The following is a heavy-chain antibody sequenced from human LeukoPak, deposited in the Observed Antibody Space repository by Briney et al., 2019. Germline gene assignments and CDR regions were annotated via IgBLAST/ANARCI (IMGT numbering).Heavy chain of an antibody. J-gene: IGHJ4*02. CDR2: INPGGGST. CDR1: GYTFTTYY. V-gene: IGHV1-46*03. CDR3: ARNVDSGLDY. D-gene: IGHD3-10*01. Sequence: ASVKVSCKASGYTFTTYYVHWVRQAPGQGLEWMGFINPGGGSTSYARKFQGRVTMTRVTSTSTIYMELSSLRSEDTAVYYCARNVDSGLDYWGQGTLVTVSS.